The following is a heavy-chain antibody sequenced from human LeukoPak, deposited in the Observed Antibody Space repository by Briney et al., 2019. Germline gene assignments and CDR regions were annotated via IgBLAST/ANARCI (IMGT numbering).Heavy chain of an antibody. CDR1: GFTFDDYG. D-gene: IGHD3-9*01. V-gene: IGHV3-20*04. CDR2: INWNGGST. Sequence: SGGSLRLSCAASGFTFDDYGMSWVRQAPGKGLEWVSGINWNGGSTGYADSVKGRFTISRDNAKNSLYLQMNSLRADDTAIYYCARVTLTGYYAFDYWGQGTLVTVSS. J-gene: IGHJ4*02. CDR3: ARVTLTGYYAFDY.